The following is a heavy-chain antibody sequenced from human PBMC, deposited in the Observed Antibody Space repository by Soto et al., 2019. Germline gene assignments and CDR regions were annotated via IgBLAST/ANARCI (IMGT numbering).Heavy chain of an antibody. CDR2: INPSGGST. J-gene: IGHJ3*02. D-gene: IGHD6-19*01. CDR1: GYTFTSYY. CDR3: ARGSSGWIEGGSAFDI. Sequence: ASVKVSCKASGYTFTSYYIHWVRQAPGQGLEWLAIINPSGGSTNFAQRFQGRVTLTRDTSTSTVYMELSTLRSDDTAVYYCARGSSGWIEGGSAFDIWGQGTMVNVS. V-gene: IGHV1-46*01.